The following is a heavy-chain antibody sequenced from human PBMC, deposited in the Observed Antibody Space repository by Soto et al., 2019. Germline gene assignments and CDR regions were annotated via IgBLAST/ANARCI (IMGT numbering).Heavy chain of an antibody. J-gene: IGHJ6*02. Sequence: GESLKISCKGSGYSFTIYWIGWVRQMPGKGLEWMGIIYPGDSDTRYSPSFQGQVTISADKSISTAYLQWSSLKASDTAMYYCASSDCSSTSCLYYYYGMDVWGQGTTVTVSS. CDR1: GYSFTIYW. D-gene: IGHD2-2*01. V-gene: IGHV5-51*01. CDR3: ASSDCSSTSCLYYYYGMDV. CDR2: IYPGDSDT.